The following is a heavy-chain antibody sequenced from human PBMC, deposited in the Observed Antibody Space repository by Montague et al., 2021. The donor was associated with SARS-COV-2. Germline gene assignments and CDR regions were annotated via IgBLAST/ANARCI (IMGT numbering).Heavy chain of an antibody. CDR3: ARWDPQTLTLIGLRGKSASDY. J-gene: IGHJ4*02. CDR2: INHSGTT. Sequence: SETLSLTCAVYGGSFSGYYWTWIRQSPGKGLEWIAEINHSGTTNYNFNPSLRSRVTISVDTSKSQFFLKLSSATAADTGVYYCARWDPQTLTLIGLRGKSASDYWGQGTLVTVSS. CDR1: GGSFSGYY. V-gene: IGHV4-34*01. D-gene: IGHD4-23*01.